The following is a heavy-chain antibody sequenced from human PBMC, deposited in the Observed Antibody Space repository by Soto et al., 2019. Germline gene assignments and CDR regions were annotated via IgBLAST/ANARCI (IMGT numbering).Heavy chain of an antibody. Sequence: SETLSLTCNVSGGSIRSYYWNWIRQPPGKTLEWIGDVYYSGSANYNPSLESRVTISVDMSKNQFSLKLNSVTAADTAVYYCARGSMVRGPTPFDYWGQGTLVTVS. CDR1: GGSIRSYY. CDR3: ARGSMVRGPTPFDY. V-gene: IGHV4-59*01. J-gene: IGHJ4*02. CDR2: VYYSGSA. D-gene: IGHD3-10*01.